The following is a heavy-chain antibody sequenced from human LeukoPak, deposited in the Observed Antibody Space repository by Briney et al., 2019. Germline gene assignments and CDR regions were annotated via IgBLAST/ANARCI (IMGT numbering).Heavy chain of an antibody. Sequence: RTGGSLRLSCAASGFALSSQAMGWVRQAPGKGLEWVSVISDSGDSTYYADSVKGRFTISRDNSKNTLYLQMNSLRAEDTAVYYCAKDARRSSGWYFFDHWGQGTLVTVSS. CDR1: GFALSSQA. CDR3: AKDARRSSGWYFFDH. D-gene: IGHD6-19*01. J-gene: IGHJ4*02. V-gene: IGHV3-23*01. CDR2: ISDSGDST.